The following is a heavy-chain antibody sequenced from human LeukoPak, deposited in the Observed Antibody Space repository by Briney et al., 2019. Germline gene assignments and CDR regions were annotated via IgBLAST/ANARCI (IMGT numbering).Heavy chain of an antibody. CDR1: GFTFSSYG. D-gene: IGHD3-3*01. CDR2: ISYDGSNK. CDR3: ARGDFWSGYYDGPSAFDI. V-gene: IGHV3-30*03. Sequence: GRSLRLSCAASGFTFSSYGMHWVRQAPGKGLEWVAVISYDGSNKYYADFVKGRLTISRDNSKNTLYLQMNSLRSEDTAVYYCARGDFWSGYYDGPSAFDIWGQGTMVTVSS. J-gene: IGHJ3*02.